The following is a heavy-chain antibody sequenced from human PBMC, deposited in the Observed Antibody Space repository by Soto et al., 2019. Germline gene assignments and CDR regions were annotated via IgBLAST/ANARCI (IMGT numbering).Heavy chain of an antibody. Sequence: SETLSLTCAVSGGSISSSNRWSWVRQPPGKGLEWIGEIYPSGSTNYNPSLKSRVTISVDKSKNQFSLKLSSVTAADTAVYYCARDKPAAGTWWFDPWGQGTLVTVSS. D-gene: IGHD6-13*01. CDR1: GGSISSSNR. CDR3: ARDKPAAGTWWFDP. J-gene: IGHJ5*02. V-gene: IGHV4-4*02. CDR2: IYPSGST.